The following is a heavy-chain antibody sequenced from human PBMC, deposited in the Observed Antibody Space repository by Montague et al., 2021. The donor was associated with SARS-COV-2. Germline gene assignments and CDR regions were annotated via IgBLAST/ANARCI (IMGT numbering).Heavy chain of an antibody. CDR3: ACGGISSCGPSCYNGMDV. CDR2: INHSGST. CDR1: GGSFSGYY. D-gene: IGHD2-2*01. J-gene: IGHJ6*02. Sequence: SETLSLTCAVYGGSFSGYYWSWIRQSPRKGLEWIGEINHSGSTNYNPSLKSRVPISVDTSKNQFSLKLSSVTAADTAVYYCACGGISSCGPSCYNGMDVWGQGTPVTVSS. V-gene: IGHV4-34*01.